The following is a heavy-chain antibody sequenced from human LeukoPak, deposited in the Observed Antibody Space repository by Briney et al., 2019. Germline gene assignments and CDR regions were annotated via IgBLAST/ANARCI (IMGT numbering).Heavy chain of an antibody. V-gene: IGHV3-33*01. J-gene: IGHJ4*02. Sequence: GRSLRLSCAASGFTFSSYGMHWVRQAPGKGLEWVAVIWYDRNNKYYADSVKGRFTISRDNSKNTLYLQMNSLRAEDTAVYYCARGSTWRDLTRIPAALGYWGQGTLVTVSS. CDR2: IWYDRNNK. CDR3: ARGSTWRDLTRIPAALGY. D-gene: IGHD6-13*01. CDR1: GFTFSSYG.